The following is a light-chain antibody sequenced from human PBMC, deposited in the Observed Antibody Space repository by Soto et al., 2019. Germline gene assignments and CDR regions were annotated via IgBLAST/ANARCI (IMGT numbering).Light chain of an antibody. CDR3: QQYNNWPRT. Sequence: EIVLTQSPGTLSLSPGERATLSCRASQRISSNLAWYQQKPGQAPRLLIYGASTRATGIPARFSGSGSGTEFTLTINSLQSEDFAVYYCQQYNNWPRTSGQGTKVDIK. V-gene: IGKV3-15*01. J-gene: IGKJ1*01. CDR1: QRISSN. CDR2: GAS.